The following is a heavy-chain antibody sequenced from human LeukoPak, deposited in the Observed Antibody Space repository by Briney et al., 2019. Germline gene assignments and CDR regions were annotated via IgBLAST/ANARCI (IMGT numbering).Heavy chain of an antibody. Sequence: NPSETLSLTCTVSGGSISSGGYYWSWIRQHPGKGLEWIGYIYYSGSTYYNPSLKSRVTISVDTSKNQFSLKLSSVTAADTAVYYCARGGHYYDSSGYSYYFDYWGQGTLVTVSS. V-gene: IGHV4-31*03. CDR1: GGSISSGGYY. D-gene: IGHD3-22*01. CDR3: ARGGHYYDSSGYSYYFDY. J-gene: IGHJ4*02. CDR2: IYYSGST.